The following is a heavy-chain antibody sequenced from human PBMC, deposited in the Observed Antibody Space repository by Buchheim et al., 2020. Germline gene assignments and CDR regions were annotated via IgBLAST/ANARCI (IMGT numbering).Heavy chain of an antibody. CDR1: GFTFSSYA. V-gene: IGHV3-23*01. J-gene: IGHJ4*02. CDR2: ISGSGVST. Sequence: EVQLLESGGGLVQPGGSLRLSCAASGFTFSSYAMSWVRQAPGKGLEWVSAISGSGVSTYYADSVKGRFTISRDNSKNTLYLQMNSLRAEDTAVYYCAKDVEKGYDSSGYRGYFDYWGQGTL. CDR3: AKDVEKGYDSSGYRGYFDY. D-gene: IGHD3-22*01.